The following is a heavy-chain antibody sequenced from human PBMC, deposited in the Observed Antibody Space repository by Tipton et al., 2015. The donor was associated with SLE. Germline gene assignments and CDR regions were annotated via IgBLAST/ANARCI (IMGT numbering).Heavy chain of an antibody. J-gene: IGHJ4*02. CDR3: ARETTVTTIDY. Sequence: GSLRLSCAASGFTFSSYSMNWVRQAPGKGLEWVSYISSSSSTIYYADSVKGRFTISRDNAKNSLYLQMNSLRAEDTAVYYCARETTVTTIDYWGQGTLVTVSS. CDR2: ISSSSSTI. D-gene: IGHD4-17*01. V-gene: IGHV3-48*01. CDR1: GFTFSSYS.